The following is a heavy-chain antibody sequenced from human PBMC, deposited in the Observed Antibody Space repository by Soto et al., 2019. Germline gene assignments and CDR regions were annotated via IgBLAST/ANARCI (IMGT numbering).Heavy chain of an antibody. CDR1: GGSISSSSYY. CDR3: ARHKAPREVGVPAAIFDY. Sequence: SETLSLTCTVSGGSISSSSYYWGWIRQPPGKGLEWIGSIYYSGSTYYNPSLKSRVTISVDTSKNQFSLKLSSVTAADTAVYYCARHKAPREVGVPAAIFDYWGQGTLVTVSS. V-gene: IGHV4-39*01. D-gene: IGHD2-2*02. J-gene: IGHJ4*02. CDR2: IYYSGST.